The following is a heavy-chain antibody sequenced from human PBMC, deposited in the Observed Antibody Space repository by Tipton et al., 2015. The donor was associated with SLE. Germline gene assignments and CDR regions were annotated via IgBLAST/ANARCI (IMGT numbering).Heavy chain of an antibody. D-gene: IGHD5-12*01. CDR3: AKERDIVAKLYFYYGMDI. CDR1: GFTFSSYW. V-gene: IGHV3-74*01. J-gene: IGHJ6*02. Sequence: SLRLSCAASGFTFSSYWMHWVRQAPGKGLVWVSRINSDGSNTNFADAVKGRFTISRDNAKNTMYLQMNSLRAEDTAVYFCAKERDIVAKLYFYYGMDIWGQGATVSVSS. CDR2: INSDGSNT.